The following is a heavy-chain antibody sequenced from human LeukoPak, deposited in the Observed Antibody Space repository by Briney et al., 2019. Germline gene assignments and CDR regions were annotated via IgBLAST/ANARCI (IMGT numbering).Heavy chain of an antibody. CDR1: VGSISSYY. J-gene: IGHJ4*02. CDR2: IYYSGNT. Sequence: SETLSLTCTVSVGSISSYYWSWIRQPPGKGLEWIGYIYYSGNTNYNPSLKSRVTISEDTSKNQFSLKLSSVTAADTAVYYCARAPTAAGYSYGYFDYWGQGTLVTVSS. D-gene: IGHD5-18*01. CDR3: ARAPTAAGYSYGYFDY. V-gene: IGHV4-59*01.